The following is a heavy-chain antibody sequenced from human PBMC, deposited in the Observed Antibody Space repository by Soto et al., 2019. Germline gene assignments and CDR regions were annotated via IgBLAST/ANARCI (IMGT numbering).Heavy chain of an antibody. Sequence: QVQLVQSGAEVKKPGASVKVSCKASGYTFATYGISWVRQAPGEGLEWMGWISAYNGNTNYAQKVQGRVNLTTDPSTSTAYMELTSLRSDDTAVYYCARLDDFDWLAAFDYWGQGTLVTVSS. D-gene: IGHD3-9*01. CDR3: ARLDDFDWLAAFDY. V-gene: IGHV1-18*01. J-gene: IGHJ4*02. CDR2: ISAYNGNT. CDR1: GYTFATYG.